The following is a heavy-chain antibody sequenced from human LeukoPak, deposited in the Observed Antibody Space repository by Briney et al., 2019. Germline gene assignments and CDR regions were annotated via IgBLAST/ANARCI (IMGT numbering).Heavy chain of an antibody. V-gene: IGHV4-61*08. CDR1: GGSISSGGYY. Sequence: SETLSLTCTVSGGSISSGGYYWSWIRQHPGKGLEWIGYIYYSGSTNYNPSLKSRVTMSVDTSKNQFSLKLSSVTAADTFVYYCEAPYDIDYWGQGTLVTVSS. J-gene: IGHJ4*02. CDR2: IYYSGST. CDR3: EAPYDIDY. D-gene: IGHD3-9*01.